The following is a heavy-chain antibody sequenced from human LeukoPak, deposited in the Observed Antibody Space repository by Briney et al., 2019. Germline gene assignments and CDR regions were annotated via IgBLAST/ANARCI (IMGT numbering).Heavy chain of an antibody. CDR3: ARDQGWIQLWSLDY. Sequence: ASVKVSCKASGGTFSSYAISWVRQAPGQGLEWMGWISAYNGNTNYAQKLQGRVTMTTDTSTSTAYMELRSLRSDDTAVYYCARDQGWIQLWSLDYWGQGTLVTVSS. CDR1: GGTFSSYA. J-gene: IGHJ4*02. V-gene: IGHV1-18*01. D-gene: IGHD5-18*01. CDR2: ISAYNGNT.